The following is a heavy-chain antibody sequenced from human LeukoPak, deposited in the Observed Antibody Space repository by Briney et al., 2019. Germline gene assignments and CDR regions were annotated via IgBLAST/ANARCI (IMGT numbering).Heavy chain of an antibody. CDR2: LYTGGNT. Sequence: GGSLRLSCAASGFTVSSNYMSWVRQAPGKGLEWVSVLYTGGNTYYADSVKGRFTISGDKSANTVYLQMNSLRVDDTAMYYCAHSYDFDSSGYHRPTAIWGQGTQVTVSS. CDR1: GFTVSSNY. D-gene: IGHD3-22*01. CDR3: AHSYDFDSSGYHRPTAI. V-gene: IGHV3-53*05. J-gene: IGHJ4*02.